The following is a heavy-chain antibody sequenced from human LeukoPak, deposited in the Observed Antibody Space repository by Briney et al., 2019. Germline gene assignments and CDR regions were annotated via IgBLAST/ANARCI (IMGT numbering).Heavy chain of an antibody. J-gene: IGHJ6*03. CDR2: INTYNGNT. V-gene: IGHV1-18*01. CDR3: TRDRCSGGSCDNYYYYMDV. D-gene: IGHD2-15*01. CDR1: GYTFTSYG. Sequence: GASVKVSCKASGYTFTSYGISWVRQAPGQGLEWMGLINTYNGNTNYAQKLQGRVTMTTDTSTSTAYMELRSLRSDDTAVYYCTRDRCSGGSCDNYYYYMDVCGKGTTVTVSS.